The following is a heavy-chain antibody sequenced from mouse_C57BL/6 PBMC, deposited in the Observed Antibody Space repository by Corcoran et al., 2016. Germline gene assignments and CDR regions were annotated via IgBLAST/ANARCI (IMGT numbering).Heavy chain of an antibody. D-gene: IGHD4-1*01. CDR1: GYTFTDYY. J-gene: IGHJ1*03. V-gene: IGHV1-26*01. Sequence: EVQLQQSGPELVKPGASVKISCKASGYTFTDYYMNWVKQSHGKSLEWIGDINPNNGGTSYNQKFKGKATLTVDKSSSTAYMELRSLTSEDSAVYYCAREAGTWYFDVCGTGTTVTVSS. CDR2: INPNNGGT. CDR3: AREAGTWYFDV.